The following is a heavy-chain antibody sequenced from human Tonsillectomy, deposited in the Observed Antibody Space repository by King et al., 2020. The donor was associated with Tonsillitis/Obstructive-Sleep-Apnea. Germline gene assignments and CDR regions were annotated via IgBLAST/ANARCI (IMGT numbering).Heavy chain of an antibody. CDR3: GGLDTTMVTGDY. D-gene: IGHD5-18*01. CDR1: GFTFSSYW. CDR2: IKHDGSEK. Sequence: VQLVESGGGLVQPGGSLRLSCAASGFTFSSYWMSWVRQAPGKGLEWVANIKHDGSEKNYVDSVKGRFTISRDNAKNSLYLQRNSLRAEDTAVYYCGGLDTTMVTGDYWGQGTLLTVSS. V-gene: IGHV3-7*01. J-gene: IGHJ4*02.